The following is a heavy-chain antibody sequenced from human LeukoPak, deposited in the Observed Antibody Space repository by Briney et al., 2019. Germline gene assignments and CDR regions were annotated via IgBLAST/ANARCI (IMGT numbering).Heavy chain of an antibody. Sequence: SSETLSLTCTVSGGSISSGSYYWSWIRQPAGKGLEWIGRIYTSGSTNYNPSLKSRVTISVDTSKNQFSLKLSSVTAADTAVYYCVYTYGSGSYSDYWGQGTLVTVSS. CDR2: IYTSGST. J-gene: IGHJ4*02. D-gene: IGHD3-10*01. V-gene: IGHV4-61*02. CDR1: GGSISSGSYY. CDR3: VYTYGSGSYSDY.